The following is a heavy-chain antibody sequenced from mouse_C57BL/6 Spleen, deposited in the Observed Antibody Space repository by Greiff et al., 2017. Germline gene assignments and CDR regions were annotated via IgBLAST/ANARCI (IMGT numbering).Heavy chain of an antibody. CDR3: ARWAVYYDGGTYYFDY. CDR1: GFTFSSYG. Sequence: EVQLLQSGGELVKPGGSLKLSCAASGFTFSSYGMAWVRQTPDKRLEWVATISPGSSYTNYTDSVKGRVTLSRDNANNTPYMQLSSLTSEDTAVYYCARWAVYYDGGTYYFDYWGQGTTLTVSS. CDR2: ISPGSSYT. D-gene: IGHD1-1*02. J-gene: IGHJ2*01. V-gene: IGHV5-6*01.